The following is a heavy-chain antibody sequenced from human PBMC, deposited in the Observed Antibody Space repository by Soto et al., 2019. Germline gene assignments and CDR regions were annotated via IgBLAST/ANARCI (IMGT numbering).Heavy chain of an antibody. CDR1: GGTFSSYA. V-gene: IGHV1-69*05. CDR2: IIASNGTT. Sequence: GASVKVSCKASGGTFSSYAISWVRQAPGQGLEWMGGIIASNGTTNYAQKFQGRVTITRDTSASTAYMELSSLRSEDTAVYYCARKGIAGSWFDPWGQGTLVTVSS. D-gene: IGHD6-13*01. CDR3: ARKGIAGSWFDP. J-gene: IGHJ5*02.